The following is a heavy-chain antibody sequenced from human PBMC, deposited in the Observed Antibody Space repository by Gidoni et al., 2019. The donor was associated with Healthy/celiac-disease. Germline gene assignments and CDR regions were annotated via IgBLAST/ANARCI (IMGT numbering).Heavy chain of an antibody. D-gene: IGHD3-9*01. V-gene: IGHV3-7*03. Sequence: LEWVANIKQDGSEKYYVDSVKGRFTISRDNAKNSLYLQMNSLRAEDTAVYYCARGGYFDWLLPNYFDYWGQGTLVTVSS. CDR2: IKQDGSEK. CDR3: ARGGYFDWLLPNYFDY. J-gene: IGHJ4*02.